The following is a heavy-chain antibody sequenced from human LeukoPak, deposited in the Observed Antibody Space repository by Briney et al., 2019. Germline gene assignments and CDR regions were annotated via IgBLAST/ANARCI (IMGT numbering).Heavy chain of an antibody. V-gene: IGHV3-21*01. CDR3: ARDRQQLPDY. D-gene: IGHD6-13*01. J-gene: IGHJ4*02. CDR1: GFIFSSYD. CDR2: ISSSSSYI. Sequence: GGSLRLSCAASGFIFSSYDMNWVRQAPGKGLEWVSSISSSSSYIYYADSVKGRFTISRDNAKNSLYLQMNSLRAEDTAVYYCARDRQQLPDYWGQGTLVTVSS.